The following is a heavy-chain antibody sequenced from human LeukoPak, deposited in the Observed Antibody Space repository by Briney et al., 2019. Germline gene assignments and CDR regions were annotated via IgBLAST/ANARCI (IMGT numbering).Heavy chain of an antibody. D-gene: IGHD3-10*01. CDR2: ISYDGSNK. J-gene: IGHJ4*02. CDR3: AKECKLLPFDG. CDR1: GFTFSSYG. V-gene: IGHV3-30*18. Sequence: GKSLRLSCAASGFTFSSYGMHWVRQAPGKGLEWVAVISYDGSNKYYADSVKGRFTISRDNAKNSLYLQMNSLRAEDAALYYCAKECKLLPFDGWGQGTLVTVSS.